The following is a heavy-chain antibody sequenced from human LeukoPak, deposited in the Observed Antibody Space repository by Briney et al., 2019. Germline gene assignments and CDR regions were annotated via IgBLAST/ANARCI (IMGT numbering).Heavy chain of an antibody. J-gene: IGHJ4*02. Sequence: GGSLRLSCAASGFTFSSYGMNWVRQAPGKGLEWVSRISFSGVNTYYADSVRGRFTISRDKSKNTLYLQMNSLRAEDTAVYYCAKGGYDYAEYVDYWGQGTLVTVSS. CDR1: GFTFSSYG. CDR3: AKGGYDYAEYVDY. D-gene: IGHD4-17*01. V-gene: IGHV3-23*01. CDR2: ISFSGVNT.